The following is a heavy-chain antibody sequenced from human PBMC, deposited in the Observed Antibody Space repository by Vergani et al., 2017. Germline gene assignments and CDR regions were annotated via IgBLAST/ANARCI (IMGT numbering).Heavy chain of an antibody. Sequence: EVQLLESGGGLVQPGGSLRLSCAASGFTFSSYAMNWVRQAPGKGLEWVSAISGGGGSTYYADSVKGRFTISRDNSKNTLYLQMNSLRAEDTAVYYCAKAGYSSSSHYYYYYMDVWGKGP. J-gene: IGHJ6*03. D-gene: IGHD6-6*01. V-gene: IGHV3-23*01. CDR3: AKAGYSSSSHYYYYYMDV. CDR2: ISGGGGST. CDR1: GFTFSSYA.